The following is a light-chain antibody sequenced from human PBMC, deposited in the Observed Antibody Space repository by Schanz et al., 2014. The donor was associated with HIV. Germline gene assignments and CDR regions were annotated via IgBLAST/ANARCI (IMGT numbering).Light chain of an antibody. CDR1: SGDVGRYDY. V-gene: IGLV2-14*01. CDR3: ASYTTNRTMT. Sequence: QSALTQPASVSGSPGQSITISCTGTSGDVGRYDYVSWYQQHPGKAPKLMIYDGSNRPSGVSDRFSGSKSGNTASLTISGLQTDDEGDYYCASYTTNRTMTFGGGTKLTVL. J-gene: IGLJ2*01. CDR2: DGS.